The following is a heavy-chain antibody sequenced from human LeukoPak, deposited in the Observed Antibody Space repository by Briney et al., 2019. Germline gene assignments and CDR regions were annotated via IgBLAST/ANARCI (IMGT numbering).Heavy chain of an antibody. CDR2: INHSGST. V-gene: IGHV4-34*01. CDR3: ARGARTPTQYYFDY. J-gene: IGHJ4*02. D-gene: IGHD5-24*01. Sequence: SETLSLTCAVYGGSFSGYYWSWIRQPPGKGLEWIGEINHSGSTNYNPSLKSRVTISVDTSKNQFSLKLSSVTAADTAVYYCARGARTPTQYYFDYWGQGTLVTVSS. CDR1: GGSFSGYY.